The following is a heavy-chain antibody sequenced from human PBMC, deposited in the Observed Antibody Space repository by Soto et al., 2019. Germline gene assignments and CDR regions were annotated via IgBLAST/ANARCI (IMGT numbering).Heavy chain of an antibody. CDR1: GYTFTSYG. Sequence: GASVKVSCKASGYTFTSYGISWVRQAPGQGLEWMGWISAYNGNTNYAQKLQGRVTMTTDTSTSTAYMELRSLRSDDTAVYYCARSKIVVVLAAPLGYYYYGMDGWGQGSTVTGSS. CDR2: ISAYNGNT. D-gene: IGHD2-2*01. J-gene: IGHJ6*02. V-gene: IGHV1-18*01. CDR3: ARSKIVVVLAAPLGYYYYGMDG.